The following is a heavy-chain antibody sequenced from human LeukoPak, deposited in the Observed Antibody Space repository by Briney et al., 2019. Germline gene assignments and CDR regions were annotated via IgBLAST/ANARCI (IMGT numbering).Heavy chain of an antibody. D-gene: IGHD3-9*01. CDR1: GFTFSSYA. CDR3: AKDQQVLRYFDWSMGDYFDY. Sequence: GASLRLSCAAFGFTFSSYAMSWVRQAPGKGLEWVSAISGSGGSTYYADSVKGRFTISRDNSKNTLYLQMNSLRAEDTAVYYCAKDQQVLRYFDWSMGDYFDYWGQGTLVTVSS. J-gene: IGHJ4*02. CDR2: ISGSGGST. V-gene: IGHV3-23*01.